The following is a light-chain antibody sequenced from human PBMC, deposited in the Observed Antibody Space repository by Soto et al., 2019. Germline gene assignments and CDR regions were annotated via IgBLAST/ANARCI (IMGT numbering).Light chain of an antibody. CDR1: DNIAPW. J-gene: IGKJ1*01. Sequence: DIQMTQSPSTLSASVGDRVAITCRASDNIAPWVAWYQQKPGKAPKLLIYKAANLADEVPSRFAGSGSGTEFTLNISSLQPDDFATYYCHQYNSFSQTFGQGTKVDIK. CDR3: HQYNSFSQT. V-gene: IGKV1-5*03. CDR2: KAA.